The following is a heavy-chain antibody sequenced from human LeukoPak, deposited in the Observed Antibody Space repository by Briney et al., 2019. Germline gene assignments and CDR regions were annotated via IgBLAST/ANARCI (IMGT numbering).Heavy chain of an antibody. J-gene: IGHJ4*02. CDR3: AKALYSSSWPQIGY. V-gene: IGHV3-23*01. CDR1: GFTFNNFA. D-gene: IGHD6-13*01. Sequence: GGSVRLSCAASGFTFNNFAMNWVRQAPGKGLEWVSVISDDGKTTHYADSVKGRVSISRDNSKNTLYLQMNSLRAEDTALYYCAKALYSSSWPQIGYWGQGTLVTVS. CDR2: ISDDGKTT.